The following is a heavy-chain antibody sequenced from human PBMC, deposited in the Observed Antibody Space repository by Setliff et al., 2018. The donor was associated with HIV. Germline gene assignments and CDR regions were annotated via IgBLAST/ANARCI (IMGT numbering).Heavy chain of an antibody. CDR3: AKDRGSGYYSPSDY. J-gene: IGHJ4*02. Sequence: PGGSLRLSCAASGFTFDDYAVTWVRQAPGKGLDYVSAISGSGTTTYYADSVRGRFTISRDNSKSTLYLQMNSLRAEDTAVYYCAKDRGSGYYSPSDYWGQGTLVTVSS. D-gene: IGHD3-22*01. CDR2: ISGSGTTT. CDR1: GFTFDDYA. V-gene: IGHV3-23*01.